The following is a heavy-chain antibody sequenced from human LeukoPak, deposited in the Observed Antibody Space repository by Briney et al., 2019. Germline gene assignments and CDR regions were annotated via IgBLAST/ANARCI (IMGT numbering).Heavy chain of an antibody. Sequence: KPSETLSLTCTVSGGSLSSFYWNWIRHPPGKGLEWIGYIHYSGSTNYNSSLKSRVTISVDTSKNQFSLKLRSVTAADTAVDDCARGRDSYTNSYRFDPWGQGTLVTVSS. D-gene: IGHD6-6*01. CDR3: ARGRDSYTNSYRFDP. CDR2: IHYSGST. J-gene: IGHJ5*02. V-gene: IGHV4-59*01. CDR1: GGSLSSFY.